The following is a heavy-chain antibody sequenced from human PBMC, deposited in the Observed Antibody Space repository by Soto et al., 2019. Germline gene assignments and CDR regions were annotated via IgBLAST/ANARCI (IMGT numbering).Heavy chain of an antibody. CDR3: ARYYYDSSGYWAYYYYGMDV. D-gene: IGHD3-22*01. J-gene: IGHJ6*02. CDR1: GYTFTSYD. CDR2: MNPNSGNT. Sequence: ASVKVSCKASGYTFTSYDINWVRQATGQGLEWMGWMNPNSGNTGYAQKFQGRVTMTRNTSISTAYMELSRLRSEDTAVYYCARYYYDSSGYWAYYYYGMDVWGQGTTVIVSS. V-gene: IGHV1-8*01.